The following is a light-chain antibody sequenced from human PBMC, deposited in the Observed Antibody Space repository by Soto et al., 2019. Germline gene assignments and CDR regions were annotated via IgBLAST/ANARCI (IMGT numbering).Light chain of an antibody. CDR2: EVS. CDR3: SSYTTTSSRV. CDR1: ITDIGAYDY. Sequence: QSVLTQPSSVSGSPGQSITISCTGTITDIGAYDYVSWYQQHPGEGPKVIIYEVSNRPSGVSHRFSGSKSGNTASLTISGLQAEDEADYYCSSYTTTSSRVFGGGTKVTVL. J-gene: IGLJ2*01. V-gene: IGLV2-14*01.